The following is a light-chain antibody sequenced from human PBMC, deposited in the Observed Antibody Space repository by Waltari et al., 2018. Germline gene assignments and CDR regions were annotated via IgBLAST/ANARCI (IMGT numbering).Light chain of an antibody. CDR3: QVWDNVNDHVV. CDR2: YDT. J-gene: IGLJ2*01. V-gene: IGLV3-21*04. Sequence: SFALTQPPSVSVAPGKTARITCGGNNIGSGSWHWYQQKPGQAPLLVIYYDTERPSGIPERFSGSNSGNTATLTISRVEAGDEADYYCQVWDNVNDHVVFGGGTQLTAL. CDR1: NIGSGS.